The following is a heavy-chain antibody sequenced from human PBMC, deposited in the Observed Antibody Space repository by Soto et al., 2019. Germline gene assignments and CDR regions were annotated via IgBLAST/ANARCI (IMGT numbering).Heavy chain of an antibody. J-gene: IGHJ4*02. CDR1: GFTFSSYS. D-gene: IGHD3-22*01. V-gene: IGHV3-48*02. Sequence: AGSLRLSCAASGFTFSSYSMNSVRQAPGNGLRWVSYISSRSSTVYYAESVIVRFTISRDNAKNSLYLQINSLRDEDAAVYYRARVPQNYDSSDYSYWGQGTLLTVSS. CDR2: ISSRSSTV. CDR3: ARVPQNYDSSDYSY.